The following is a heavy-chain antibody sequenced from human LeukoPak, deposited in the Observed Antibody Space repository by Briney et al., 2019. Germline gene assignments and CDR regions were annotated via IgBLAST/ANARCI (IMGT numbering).Heavy chain of an antibody. V-gene: IGHV1-18*01. CDR2: ISAYNDNT. J-gene: IGHJ5*02. CDR1: GYTFTSYG. Sequence: GASVKVSCKASGYTFTSYGISWVRQAPGQGLEWMGWISAYNDNTNYAQKLQGRVTMTTDTSTSTAYMELRSLRSDDTAVYYCARDKTGTYFLSRGNWFDPWGQGTLVTVSS. D-gene: IGHD1-1*01. CDR3: ARDKTGTYFLSRGNWFDP.